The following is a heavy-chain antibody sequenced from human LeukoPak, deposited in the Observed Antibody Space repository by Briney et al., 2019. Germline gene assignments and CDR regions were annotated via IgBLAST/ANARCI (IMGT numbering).Heavy chain of an antibody. CDR2: IYYSGST. CDR3: AKDSLTGTGPYYFDC. J-gene: IGHJ4*02. V-gene: IGHV4-39*02. CDR1: GGSISSSSYY. D-gene: IGHD3-9*01. Sequence: KASETLSLTCTVSGGSISSSSYYWGWIRQPPGKGLEWIGGIYYSGSTYYNPSLKRRVTISVDTSKNQFSLKLSSVTAADTAVYYCAKDSLTGTGPYYFDCWGQGTLVTVSS.